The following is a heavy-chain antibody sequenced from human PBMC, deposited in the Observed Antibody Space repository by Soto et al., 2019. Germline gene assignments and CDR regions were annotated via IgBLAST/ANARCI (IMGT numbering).Heavy chain of an antibody. Sequence: GGSLILSCAASGFTFSSYAMSWVRQAPGKGLEWVSAISGSGGSTYYADSVKGRFTISRDNSKNTLYLQMNSLRAEDTAVYYCAKRKMRDYRLNYFDYWGQGTLVTVSS. V-gene: IGHV3-23*01. D-gene: IGHD3-16*01. J-gene: IGHJ4*02. CDR3: AKRKMRDYRLNYFDY. CDR2: ISGSGGST. CDR1: GFTFSSYA.